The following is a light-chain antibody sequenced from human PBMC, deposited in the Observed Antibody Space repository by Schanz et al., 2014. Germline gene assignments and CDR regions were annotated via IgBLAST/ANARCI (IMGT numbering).Light chain of an antibody. J-gene: IGKJ1*01. CDR1: ESVSSN. V-gene: IGKV3-20*01. CDR3: QQYASSLWT. CDR2: GAS. Sequence: EVVLTQSPATLSVSPGERATLSCRASESVSSNLAWYQQKPGQAPRLLIYGASTRATGIPARFSGSGSGTDFTLTISRLEPEDFAVYYCQQYASSLWTFGQGTKVEIK.